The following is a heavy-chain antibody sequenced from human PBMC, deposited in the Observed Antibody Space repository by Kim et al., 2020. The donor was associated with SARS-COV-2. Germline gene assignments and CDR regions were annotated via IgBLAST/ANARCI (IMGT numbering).Heavy chain of an antibody. J-gene: IGHJ6*02. CDR3: ARDKVRAVAGTSYYYYGMDL. D-gene: IGHD6-19*01. CDR1: GYTFINYG. CDR2: ISGYNGNT. Sequence: ASVKVSCKASGYTFINYGISWVRQAPGQGLEWMGWISGYNGNTNYAQKVQGRVTMTTDTSTSTAYMELRSLRSDDMAVYYCARDKVRAVAGTSYYYYGMDLWGQGTTVTVSS. V-gene: IGHV1-18*03.